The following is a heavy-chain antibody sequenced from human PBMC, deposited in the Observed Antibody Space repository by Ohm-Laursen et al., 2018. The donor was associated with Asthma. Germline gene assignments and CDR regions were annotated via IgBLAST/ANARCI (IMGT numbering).Heavy chain of an antibody. J-gene: IGHJ4*02. CDR2: INHSGST. D-gene: IGHD2-21*02. Sequence: SETLSLTCAVYGGSFSGYYWSWIRQPPGKGLEWIGEINHSGSTNYNPSLKSRVTISVDTSKNLFSLKLSSVTAADTAVYYCARECGGDCYQDFDYWGQGTLVTVSS. V-gene: IGHV4-34*01. CDR1: GGSFSGYY. CDR3: ARECGGDCYQDFDY.